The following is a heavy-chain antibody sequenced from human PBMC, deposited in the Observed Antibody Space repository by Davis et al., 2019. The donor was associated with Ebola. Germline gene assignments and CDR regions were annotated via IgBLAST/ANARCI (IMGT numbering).Heavy chain of an antibody. Sequence: MPSQTLSPTCALYGGSSSGYYWSWIRQPPGKGLEWIGEINHSGSTIYNPSLKSRVTISVDTSKNQFSLKLSSVTAADTAVYYCARVPYYGSGSYPSYYYYGMDVWSQGTTVTVSS. J-gene: IGHJ6*02. CDR1: GGSSSGYY. D-gene: IGHD3-10*01. CDR2: INHSGST. V-gene: IGHV4-34*01. CDR3: ARVPYYGSGSYPSYYYYGMDV.